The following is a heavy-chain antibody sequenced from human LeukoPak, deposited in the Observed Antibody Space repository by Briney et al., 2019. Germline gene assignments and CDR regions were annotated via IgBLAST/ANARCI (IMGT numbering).Heavy chain of an antibody. CDR2: INTDGSST. Sequence: PGGSLRLSCAASGFTFSSYWMPWVRQAPGKGLLWVSRINTDGSSTTYADSVKGRFTISRDNAKNSLYLQMNSLRAEDTAVYYCARAGGMTTVDYWGQGTLVTVSS. D-gene: IGHD4-17*01. CDR1: GFTFSSYW. J-gene: IGHJ4*02. V-gene: IGHV3-74*01. CDR3: ARAGGMTTVDY.